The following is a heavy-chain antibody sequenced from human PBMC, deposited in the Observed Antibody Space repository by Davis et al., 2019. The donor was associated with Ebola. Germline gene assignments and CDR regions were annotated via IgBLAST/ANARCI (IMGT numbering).Heavy chain of an antibody. J-gene: IGHJ4*02. CDR1: GGSISSYY. Sequence: SETLSLTCTVSGGSISSYYWGWIRQPPGKGLEWIGSIYYSGSTYYNPSLKSRVTISVDTSKNQFSLKLSSVTAADTAVYYCARQPSGYDCVDYWGQGTLVTVSS. CDR2: IYYSGST. D-gene: IGHD5-12*01. CDR3: ARQPSGYDCVDY. V-gene: IGHV4-39*01.